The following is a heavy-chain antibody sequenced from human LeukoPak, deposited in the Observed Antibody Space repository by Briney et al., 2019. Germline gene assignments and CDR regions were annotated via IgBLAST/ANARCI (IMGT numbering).Heavy chain of an antibody. Sequence: GGSLRLSCAASGFTISSNYMSWARQAPGKGLEWVSLISGNGGTTFYGDSVKGRFTISRDNSKNSLYLQMNSLRTEDTAFYFCAKDIGERGYKDYWGQGTLVTVSS. D-gene: IGHD5-18*01. CDR1: GFTISSNY. V-gene: IGHV3-43*02. CDR3: AKDIGERGYKDY. J-gene: IGHJ4*02. CDR2: ISGNGGTT.